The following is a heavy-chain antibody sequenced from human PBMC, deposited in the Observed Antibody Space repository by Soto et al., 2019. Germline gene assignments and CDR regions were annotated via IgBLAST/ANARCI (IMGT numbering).Heavy chain of an antibody. J-gene: IGHJ6*02. CDR1: GGTFASYS. CDR3: ARDPVDLFGYMDV. D-gene: IGHD6-25*01. V-gene: IGHV1-69*06. Sequence: QEELVQSGAEVKKPGSPVNVSCKASGGTFASYSITWVRQAPGQRLEWMGEIIPLLKTVNYAQKFQGRVTITGDRSTSTVYMALSRLRSDDTAVYYCARDPVDLFGYMDVWGHGTTVTVS. CDR2: IIPLLKTV.